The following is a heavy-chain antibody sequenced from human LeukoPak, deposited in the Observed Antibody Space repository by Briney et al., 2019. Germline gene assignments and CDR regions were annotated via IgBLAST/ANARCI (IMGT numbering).Heavy chain of an antibody. Sequence: GAALQTSCKGSGSGFTSYWIGWGRRMPGKGLGGMGMIYPGDSHTTYSPSFQGQVPISADKSISTAYLQWSSLKASDTAMYYCARHVIVVVPAATDYGMDVWGQGTTVTVSS. J-gene: IGHJ6*02. CDR3: ARHVIVVVPAATDYGMDV. CDR1: GSGFTSYW. D-gene: IGHD2-2*01. CDR2: IYPGDSHT. V-gene: IGHV5-51*01.